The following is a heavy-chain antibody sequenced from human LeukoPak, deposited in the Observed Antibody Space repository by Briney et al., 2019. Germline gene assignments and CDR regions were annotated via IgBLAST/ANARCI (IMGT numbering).Heavy chain of an antibody. J-gene: IGHJ4*02. V-gene: IGHV3-33*01. CDR3: AGSRSLDFDY. CDR2: IWYDGSNK. Sequence: PGRSLRLSCAASGFTFSSYDMHWVRQAPGKGLEWVAVIWYDGSNKYYADPVKGRFTISRDNSKNTLYLQMNSLRAEDTAVYYCAGSRSLDFDYWGQGTLVTVSS. D-gene: IGHD1-26*01. CDR1: GFTFSSYD.